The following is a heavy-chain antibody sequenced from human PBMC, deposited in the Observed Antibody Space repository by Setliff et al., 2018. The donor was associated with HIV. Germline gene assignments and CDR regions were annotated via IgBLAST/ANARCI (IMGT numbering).Heavy chain of an antibody. V-gene: IGHV4-39*02. D-gene: IGHD3-10*01. Sequence: KPSETLSLTCTVSGGSINSGTYYWGWVRQPPGKGLEWIGSVYLNGETFNNPSLRSRVTISVDTSKNQFSLKLTSVSAADTAVYYCARDRHSSGLGSYGPWGPGILVTVSS. CDR3: ARDRHSSGLGSYGP. CDR2: VYLNGET. J-gene: IGHJ5*02. CDR1: GGSINSGTYY.